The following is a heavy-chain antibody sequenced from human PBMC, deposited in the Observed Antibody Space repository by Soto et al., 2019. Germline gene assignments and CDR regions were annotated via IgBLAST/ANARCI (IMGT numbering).Heavy chain of an antibody. CDR2: IIPIFGTG. CDR3: ARKRALAGILKYATDL. J-gene: IGHJ6*02. Sequence: GASVKVSCKASGGTFSSYAFSWVRQAAGQGLEWMGGIIPIFGTGNYAQKFQGRVAITADKSTSTAYMELSSLRSEHTAVYYCARKRALAGILKYATDLWGQGTTVTVSS. D-gene: IGHD6-19*01. CDR1: GGTFSSYA. V-gene: IGHV1-69*06.